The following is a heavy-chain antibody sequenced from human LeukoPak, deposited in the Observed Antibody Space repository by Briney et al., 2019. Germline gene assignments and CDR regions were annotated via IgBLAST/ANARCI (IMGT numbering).Heavy chain of an antibody. CDR2: INHSGSN. D-gene: IGHD3-22*01. Sequence: TPSETLSPIRAVYGGSFSVLYWRWTRQPPGKGLEWMGEINHSGSNNHRPPLKTRPTISVDTSKNQFSLKLRSVTAADTAVYYCARGPLYYYDSSSRSYYFGDWGQGTLVTVSS. CDR3: ARGPLYYYDSSSRSYYFGD. V-gene: IGHV4-34*04. J-gene: IGHJ4*02. CDR1: GGSFSVLY.